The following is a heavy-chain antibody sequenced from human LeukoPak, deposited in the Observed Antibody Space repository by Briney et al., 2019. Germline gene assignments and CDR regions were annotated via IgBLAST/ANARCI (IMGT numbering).Heavy chain of an antibody. V-gene: IGHV1-18*01. D-gene: IGHD5-24*01. Sequence: GASVKISCKTSGYIFSDFGLTWVRQAPGHRPEWMGWITTFNDNTHYAQKFQGRVSMTADRSTSTAYMELTSLRSDDTAVYFCARGGDVHNYAQGYWGQGTLVTVSS. CDR3: ARGGDVHNYAQGY. CDR2: ITTFNDNT. CDR1: GYIFSDFG. J-gene: IGHJ4*02.